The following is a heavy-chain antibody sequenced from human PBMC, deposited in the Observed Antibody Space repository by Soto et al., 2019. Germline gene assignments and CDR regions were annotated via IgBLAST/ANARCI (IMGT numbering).Heavy chain of an antibody. J-gene: IGHJ4*02. D-gene: IGHD1-26*01. Sequence: LRLSCAASGFTFDDYAMHWVRQAPGKGLEWVSGISWNSGSIGYADSVKGRFTISRDNAKNSLYLQMNSLRAEDTALYYCSKGGDYWGQGTLVTVSS. CDR1: GFTFDDYA. CDR2: ISWNSGSI. V-gene: IGHV3-9*01. CDR3: SKGGDY.